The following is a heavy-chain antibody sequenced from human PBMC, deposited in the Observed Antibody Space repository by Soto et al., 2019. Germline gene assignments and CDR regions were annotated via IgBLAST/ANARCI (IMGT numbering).Heavy chain of an antibody. V-gene: IGHV4-59*01. CDR1: GGSISSYY. Sequence: PSETLSLTCTVSGGSISSYYWSWIRQPPGKGLEWIGYIYYSGSTNYNPSLKSRVTISVDTSKNQFSLKLRSVTAADTAVYYCARAGRKSSSWSPYYFDYWGEGAMATVYS. D-gene: IGHD6-13*01. J-gene: IGHJ4*02. CDR3: ARAGRKSSSWSPYYFDY. CDR2: IYYSGST.